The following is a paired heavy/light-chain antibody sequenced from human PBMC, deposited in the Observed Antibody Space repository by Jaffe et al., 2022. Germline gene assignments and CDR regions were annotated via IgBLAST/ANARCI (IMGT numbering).Heavy chain of an antibody. J-gene: IGHJ4*02. Sequence: QVHLVESGGGVAQPGGSLRLSCAASGFTFDTYGMHWVRQAPGKGPEWVTFIQYDGSNKYYADSVKGRFTISRDNSKNTVYLQMNSLRVEDTAVYYCAKDTYYIGTGKRGTHFDYWGQGTLVTVSS. CDR1: GFTFDTYG. D-gene: IGHD3-10*01. CDR3: AKDTYYIGTGKRGTHFDY. V-gene: IGHV3-30*02. CDR2: IQYDGSNK.
Light chain of an antibody. CDR2: WAS. Sequence: DIVMTQSPDSLAVSLGERATINCKSSQSVLLTSNNKNYLAWYQQKPGQPPKLLIYWASTRQSGVPDRFSGSGSGTDFTLTISSLQAEDVAVYYCQQYLSPLPITFGGGTKVEIK. V-gene: IGKV4-1*01. CDR1: QSVLLTSNNKNY. J-gene: IGKJ4*01. CDR3: QQYLSPLPIT.